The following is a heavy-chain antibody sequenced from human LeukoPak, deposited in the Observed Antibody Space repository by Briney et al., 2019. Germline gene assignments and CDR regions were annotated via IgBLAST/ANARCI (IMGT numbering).Heavy chain of an antibody. CDR2: ISYDGSNK. CDR1: GFTFSSYA. CDR3: ARDLYSIAVAGGCDY. D-gene: IGHD6-19*01. Sequence: PGGSLRLSCAASGFTFSSYALHWVRQAPGKGLERVAVISYDGSNKYYADSVKGRFTISRDNSKNTLYLQMNSLRAEDTAVYYCARDLYSIAVAGGCDYWGQGTLVTVSS. V-gene: IGHV3-30*04. J-gene: IGHJ4*02.